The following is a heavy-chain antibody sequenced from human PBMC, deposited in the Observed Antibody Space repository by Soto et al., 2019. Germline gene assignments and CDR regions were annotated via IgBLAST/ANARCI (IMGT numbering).Heavy chain of an antibody. D-gene: IGHD3-3*01. V-gene: IGHV1-18*04. CDR2: ISAYNGNT. CDR1: GYTFTSYG. J-gene: IGHJ4*02. CDR3: AREYYDFWSGYTHDDY. Sequence: ASVKVSCKASGYTFTSYGISWVRRAPGQGLEWMGWISAYNGNTNYAQKLQGRVTMTTDTSTSTAYMELRSLRSDDTAVYYCAREYYDFWSGYTHDDYWGQGTLVTVSS.